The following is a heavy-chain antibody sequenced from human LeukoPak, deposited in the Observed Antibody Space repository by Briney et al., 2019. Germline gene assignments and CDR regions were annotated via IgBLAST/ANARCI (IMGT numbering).Heavy chain of an antibody. J-gene: IGHJ5*02. D-gene: IGHD3-22*01. CDR2: INPNSGGT. CDR3: ASNFGVYYYDSSGYGFDP. CDR1: GYTFTGDY. V-gene: IGHV1-2*02. Sequence: ASVKVSCKASGYTFTGDYMHWVRQAPGQGLEWMGWINPNSGGTNYAQKFQGRVTMTRDTSISTAYMELSRLRSDDTAVYYCASNFGVYYYDSSGYGFDPWGQGTLVTVSS.